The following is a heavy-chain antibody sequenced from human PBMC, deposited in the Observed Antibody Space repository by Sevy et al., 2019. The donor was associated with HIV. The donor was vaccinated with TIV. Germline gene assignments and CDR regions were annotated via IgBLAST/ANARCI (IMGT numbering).Heavy chain of an antibody. CDR2: ISSGSSTT. D-gene: IGHD4-17*01. V-gene: IGHV3-48*03. CDR1: GFTFSNYE. Sequence: GGSLRLSCAASGFTFSNYEMNWVRQAPGKGLEWVSYISSGSSTTSHADSVKGRFTISRDNAKNSLYLQMNSLRAEDTAVYYCARDHVKDGDLGDYYYFAMDVWGQGTTVTVSS. CDR3: ARDHVKDGDLGDYYYFAMDV. J-gene: IGHJ6*02.